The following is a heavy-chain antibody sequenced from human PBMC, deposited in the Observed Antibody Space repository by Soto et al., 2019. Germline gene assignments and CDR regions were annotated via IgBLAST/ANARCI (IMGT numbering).Heavy chain of an antibody. D-gene: IGHD3-9*01. J-gene: IGHJ3*01. CDR3: ARSSGLRLDF. Sequence: PSATLSLTCTVSYGSISVSNVFWGWVRQPPGKGLEWIGNIDYSGTAYFNPSLGTRVTSTVDTPKNQFSLTLYSVTAADTAVYNCARSSGLRLDFWGHGRLDTGS. CDR1: YGSISVSNVF. CDR2: IDYSGTA. V-gene: IGHV4-39*01.